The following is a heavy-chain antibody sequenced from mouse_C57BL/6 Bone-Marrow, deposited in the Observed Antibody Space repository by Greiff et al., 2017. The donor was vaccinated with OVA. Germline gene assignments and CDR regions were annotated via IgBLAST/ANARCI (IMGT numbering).Heavy chain of an antibody. V-gene: IGHV10-3*01. Sequence: EVKLVESGGGLVQPKGSLKLSCAASGFTFNTYAMHWVRQAPGKGLEWVARIRSKSSNYATYYADSVKDRFTISRDDSQSMLYLQMNNLKTEDTAMYYCVRDPPSYDGYYGWYFDVWGTGTTVTVSS. CDR2: IRSKSSNYAT. CDR3: VRDPPSYDGYYGWYFDV. J-gene: IGHJ1*03. CDR1: GFTFNTYA. D-gene: IGHD2-3*01.